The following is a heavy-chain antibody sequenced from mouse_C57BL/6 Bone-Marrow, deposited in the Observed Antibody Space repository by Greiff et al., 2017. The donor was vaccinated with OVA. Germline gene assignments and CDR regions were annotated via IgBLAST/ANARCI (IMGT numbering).Heavy chain of an antibody. CDR2: IDPSDSDT. D-gene: IGHD2-2*01. V-gene: IGHV1-52*01. CDR1: GYTFTSYW. Sequence: QVQLQQPGAELVRPGSSVKLSCKASGYTFTSYWMHWVKQRPIQGLEWIGNIDPSDSDTHYNQKFKDKATLAVDKSSSTAYMQLSSLTSEYSAVYYCARESYYGYVFDYWGQGTTLTVSS. J-gene: IGHJ2*01. CDR3: ARESYYGYVFDY.